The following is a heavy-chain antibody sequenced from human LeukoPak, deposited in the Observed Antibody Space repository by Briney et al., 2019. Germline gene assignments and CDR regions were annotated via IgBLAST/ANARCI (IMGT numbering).Heavy chain of an antibody. CDR1: GFPFSDDW. CDR2: IKKKGDGGTT. V-gene: IGHV3-15*01. D-gene: IGHD3-10*01. J-gene: IGHJ4*02. CDR3: TTVTMVRDYDY. Sequence: GGSLRLSCAASGFPFSDDWMNWVRQAPGKGLEWVGRIKKKGDGGTTDYAAPVKGRFIISRGDSKNMLYLEMNNLKIEDTAVYYCTTVTMVRDYDYWGQGTLVTVSS.